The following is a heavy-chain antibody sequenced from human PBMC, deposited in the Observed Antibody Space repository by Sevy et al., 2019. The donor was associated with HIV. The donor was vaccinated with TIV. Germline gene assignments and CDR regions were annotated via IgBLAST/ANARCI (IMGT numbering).Heavy chain of an antibody. CDR2: FDPEDGKT. CDR1: GYTLTKLS. D-gene: IGHD3-22*01. CDR3: AITKDYYDNSGYPFDY. V-gene: IGHV1-24*01. Sequence: ASVKVSCKVSGYTLTKLSMHWVRQAPGKGLEWMGTFDPEDGKTIYAQKFQGRVTMTVDTSIDTAYMELSSLRSEDTAVFYCAITKDYYDNSGYPFDYWGQGTLVTVSS. J-gene: IGHJ4*02.